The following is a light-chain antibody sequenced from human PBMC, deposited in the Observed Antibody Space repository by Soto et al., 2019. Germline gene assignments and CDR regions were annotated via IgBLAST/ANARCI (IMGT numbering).Light chain of an antibody. Sequence: IKMTKSPFSVCASXRDGVTITXXASQGISTCLGWYQQKPGKAPKLLIYAASSLQSGVPSRFSGSGSGTDFTLTISTLQPEDFATYYCQQTDSFPLTFGGGTKVDIK. CDR1: QGISTC. CDR3: QQTDSFPLT. CDR2: AAS. J-gene: IGKJ4*01. V-gene: IGKV1D-12*01.